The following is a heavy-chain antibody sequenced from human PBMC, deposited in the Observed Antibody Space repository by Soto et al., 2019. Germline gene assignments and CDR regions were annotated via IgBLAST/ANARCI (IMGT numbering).Heavy chain of an antibody. CDR1: GFTFSNYA. CDR3: AKGQGSSWYEIDY. CDR2: ISGSGGST. D-gene: IGHD6-13*01. V-gene: IGHV3-23*01. J-gene: IGHJ4*02. Sequence: EVQLLESGGGLVQPGGSLRLSCAASGFTFSNYAVTWVRQAPGKGLEWVSTISGSGGSTYYADSVKGRFTISRDNSKNTLYPQMNSLRAEDTAVYYCAKGQGSSWYEIDYWGQGTLVTVSS.